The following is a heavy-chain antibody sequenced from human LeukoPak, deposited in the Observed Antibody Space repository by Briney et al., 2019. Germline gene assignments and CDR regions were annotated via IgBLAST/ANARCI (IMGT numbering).Heavy chain of an antibody. CDR3: ARGGSSWSYAMDV. D-gene: IGHD6-13*01. CDR2: IYYSGST. J-gene: IGHJ6*02. V-gene: IGHV4-59*01. CDR1: GGSISSYY. Sequence: SETLSLTCTVSGGSISSYYWSWIRQPPGKGLEWIGYIYYSGSTNYNPSLKSRVTISVDTSKNQFSLKLSSVTAADTAVYYCARGGSSWSYAMDVWGQGTTVTVSS.